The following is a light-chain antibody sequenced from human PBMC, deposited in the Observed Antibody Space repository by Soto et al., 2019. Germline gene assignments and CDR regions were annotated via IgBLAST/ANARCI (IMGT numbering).Light chain of an antibody. V-gene: IGKV1-5*01. Sequence: DIQMTQSPSTLSASVGDRVMITCRASQSVGSWLAWYQQKPGKAPKLLIYAASTLQSGVPSRFSGSGSGTDFTLTISCLQSEDFATYYCQQYYSYPLTFGGGTKVDIK. J-gene: IGKJ4*01. CDR2: AAS. CDR1: QSVGSW. CDR3: QQYYSYPLT.